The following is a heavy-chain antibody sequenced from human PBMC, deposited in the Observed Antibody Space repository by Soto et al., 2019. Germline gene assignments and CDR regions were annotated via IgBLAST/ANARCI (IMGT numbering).Heavy chain of an antibody. CDR2: IIPIFGTA. Sequence: SVKVSCKASGGTFSSYAISWVRQAPGQGLEWMGGIIPIFGTANYAQKFQGRVTITADESTSTAYMELSSLRSEDTAVYYCARGGEVVEMATPFDYWGQGTLVTVSS. J-gene: IGHJ4*02. V-gene: IGHV1-69*13. CDR3: ARGGEVVEMATPFDY. D-gene: IGHD2-2*01. CDR1: GGTFSSYA.